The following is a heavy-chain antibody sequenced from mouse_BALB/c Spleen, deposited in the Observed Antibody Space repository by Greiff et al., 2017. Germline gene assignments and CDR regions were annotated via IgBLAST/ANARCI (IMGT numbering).Heavy chain of an antibody. Sequence: EVNVVESGGGLVKPGGSLKLSCAASGFTFSSYAMSWVRQTPEKRLEWVASISSGGSTYYPDSVKGRFTISRDNARNILYLQMSSLRSEDTAMYYCARGEGTTARRFAYWGQGTLVTVSA. V-gene: IGHV5-6-5*01. D-gene: IGHD1-2*01. CDR2: ISSGGST. CDR3: ARGEGTTARRFAY. CDR1: GFTFSSYA. J-gene: IGHJ3*01.